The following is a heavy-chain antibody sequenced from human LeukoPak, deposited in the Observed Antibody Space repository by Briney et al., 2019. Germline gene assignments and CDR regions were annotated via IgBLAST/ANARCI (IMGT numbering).Heavy chain of an antibody. CDR2: IKRDGSST. J-gene: IGHJ5*02. CDR1: GFTFSSYW. Sequence: GGSLRLSCAASGFTFSSYWMHWVRQAPGKGLVWVSRIKRDGSSTSYADSVKGLFTISRDNAKNTLYLQMNSLRAEDTAVYYCARDVSRGWFDPWGQGTLVTVSS. V-gene: IGHV3-74*01. CDR3: ARDVSRGWFDP. D-gene: IGHD3-10*01.